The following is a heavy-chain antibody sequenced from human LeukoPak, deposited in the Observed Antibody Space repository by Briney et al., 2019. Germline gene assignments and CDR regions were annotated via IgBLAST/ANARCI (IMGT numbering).Heavy chain of an antibody. CDR1: GFTFSSYG. J-gene: IGHJ4*02. V-gene: IGHV3-30*18. D-gene: IGHD5-18*01. CDR3: AKEKLPSGYSFLTDY. CDR2: ISYDGPNK. Sequence: PGRSLRLSCAASGFTFSSYGMHWVRQAPGKGLEWVAVISYDGPNKYYVESAKGRFTISRDDSKRTLYLQMNSLRPEDTAVYYCAKEKLPSGYSFLTDYWGQGTLVTVSS.